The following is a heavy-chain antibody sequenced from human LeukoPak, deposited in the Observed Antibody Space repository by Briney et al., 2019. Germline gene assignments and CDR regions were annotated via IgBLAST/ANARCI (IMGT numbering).Heavy chain of an antibody. V-gene: IGHV3-21*01. D-gene: IGHD2-15*01. CDR3: ARELPFDY. Sequence: GGSLRLSCAASGFTFSSYSMTWVRQAPGKGLEWVSSFTSRSRTIYYADSVKGRFTISRDDTNKSLFLQMNSLRAEDTAIYYCARELPFDYWGQGTLVTVSS. CDR2: FTSRSRTI. J-gene: IGHJ4*02. CDR1: GFTFSSYS.